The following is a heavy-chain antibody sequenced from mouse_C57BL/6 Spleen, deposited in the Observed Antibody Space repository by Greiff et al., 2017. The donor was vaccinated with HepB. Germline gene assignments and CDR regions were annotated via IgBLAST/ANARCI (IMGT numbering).Heavy chain of an antibody. Sequence: LMESGPELVKPGASVKISCKASGYTFTDYYINWVKQRPGQGLEWIGWTYPGSGNTKYNEKFKGKATLTVDTSSSTAYMQLSSLTSEDSAVYFCARDYSNYGGYAMDYWGQGTSVTVSS. CDR1: GYTFTDYY. J-gene: IGHJ4*01. V-gene: IGHV1-84*01. CDR3: ARDYSNYGGYAMDY. D-gene: IGHD2-5*01. CDR2: TYPGSGNT.